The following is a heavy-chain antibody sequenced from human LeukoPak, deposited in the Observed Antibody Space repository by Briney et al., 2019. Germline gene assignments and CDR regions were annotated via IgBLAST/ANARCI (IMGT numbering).Heavy chain of an antibody. CDR3: AGGAGYSPLRGYGMDV. V-gene: IGHV1-2*02. J-gene: IGHJ6*02. Sequence: ASVKVSCKASGYTFTGYYMHWVRQAPGQGFEWMGWINPNSGGTNYAQKFQGRVTMTRDTSISTAYMELSRLRSDDTAVYYCAGGAGYSPLRGYGMDVWGQGTTVTVSS. D-gene: IGHD5-24*01. CDR2: INPNSGGT. CDR1: GYTFTGYY.